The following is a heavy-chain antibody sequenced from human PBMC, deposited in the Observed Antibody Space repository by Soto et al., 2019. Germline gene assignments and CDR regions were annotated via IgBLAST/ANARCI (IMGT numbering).Heavy chain of an antibody. V-gene: IGHV3-33*01. CDR1: GFTFSSYG. J-gene: IGHJ6*02. CDR3: AGGSRGVIYPDYHGMDV. Sequence: QVQLVESGGGVVQPGRSLRLSCAASGFTFSSYGMHWVRQAPGKGLEWVAVIWYDGSNKYYADSVKGRFTISRDNSKNTLYLQMNSLRAEDTAVYHCAGGSRGVIYPDYHGMDVWGQGTTVTVSS. CDR2: IWYDGSNK. D-gene: IGHD3-10*01.